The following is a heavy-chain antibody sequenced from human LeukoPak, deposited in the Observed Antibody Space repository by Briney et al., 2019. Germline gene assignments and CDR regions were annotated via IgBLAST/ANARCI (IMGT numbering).Heavy chain of an antibody. V-gene: IGHV4-34*01. D-gene: IGHD5-24*01. CDR1: GGSLSRYY. CDR2: IKQSERT. J-gene: IGHJ4*02. CDR3: AREGLRNVHNPLGY. Sequence: SETLSLTLAVYGGSLSRYYWTWIRQPPGKGLEWIGEIKQSERTNYNPSLKSRVTISIDTSKNQFSLKLTSVTAADTAVYYCAREGLRNVHNPLGYWGQGTLVTVPS.